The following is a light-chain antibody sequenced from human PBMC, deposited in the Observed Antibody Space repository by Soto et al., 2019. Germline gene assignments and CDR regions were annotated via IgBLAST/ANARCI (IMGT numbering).Light chain of an antibody. V-gene: IGKV3D-15*01. CDR3: QQYNNWPYT. Sequence: EIVMTQSPATLSVSPGERVNLSCRTSQSVSSRLAWYQQKPGQAPRLLIYAVSTRATGIPVRFSGSGSGTEITLTITSLQTEDFAVYYCQQYNNWPYTFGQGTKLEI. J-gene: IGKJ2*01. CDR2: AVS. CDR1: QSVSSR.